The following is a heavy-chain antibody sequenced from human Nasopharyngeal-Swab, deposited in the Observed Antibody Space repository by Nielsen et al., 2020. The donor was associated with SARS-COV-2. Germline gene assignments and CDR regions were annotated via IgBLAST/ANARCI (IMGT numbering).Heavy chain of an antibody. V-gene: IGHV3-33*01. CDR3: ARGRLRRYYDYVWGSYRSDAFDI. CDR1: GFTFSSYG. CDR2: IWYDGSNK. D-gene: IGHD3-16*02. Sequence: GESLKISCAASGFTFSSYGMHWVRQAPGKGLEWVAVIWYDGSNKYYADSVKGRFTISRDNSKNTLYLQMNSLRAEDTAVYYCARGRLRRYYDYVWGSYRSDAFDIWGQGTMVTVSS. J-gene: IGHJ3*02.